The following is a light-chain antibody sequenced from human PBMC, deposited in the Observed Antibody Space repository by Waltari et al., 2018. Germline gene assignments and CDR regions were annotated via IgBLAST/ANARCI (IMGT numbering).Light chain of an antibody. Sequence: DIQLTQSPSSLSAAVGDRVTITCQATQDITTSLSWFQQKPGKAPQLLIYDASSLQAGVPSRFSGTGSGTAFSFTITSLQPEDSATYYCQHYHSLPHTFGRGTKLQIK. V-gene: IGKV1-33*01. CDR2: DAS. J-gene: IGKJ2*01. CDR3: QHYHSLPHT. CDR1: QDITTS.